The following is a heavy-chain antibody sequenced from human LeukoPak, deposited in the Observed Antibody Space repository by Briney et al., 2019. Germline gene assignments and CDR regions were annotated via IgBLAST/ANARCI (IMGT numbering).Heavy chain of an antibody. CDR1: GGSISSDY. CDR3: ATEYCTRTTCYFDY. Sequence: PSETLSLTCSVSGGSISSDYWSWIRQPPEKGLEWIGYILYSGSTNYNPSLKSRLTISVDTSKNQFSLKLSSVTAADTAVYYCATEYCTRTTCYFDYWGQGTLVTVSS. J-gene: IGHJ4*03. D-gene: IGHD2-2*01. V-gene: IGHV4-59*01. CDR2: ILYSGST.